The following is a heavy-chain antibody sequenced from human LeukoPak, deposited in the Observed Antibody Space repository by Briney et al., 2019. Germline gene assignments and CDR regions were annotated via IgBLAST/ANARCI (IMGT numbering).Heavy chain of an antibody. V-gene: IGHV3-23*01. J-gene: IGHJ6*02. Sequence: GGSLRLSCAASGFTFSIYAMSWVRQAPGKGLEWVSAISGSGGSTYYADSVKGRFTISRDNSKNTLYLQMNSLRAEDTAVYYCAKDLIAVAGRGYYYYYYGMDVWGQGTTVTVSS. CDR1: GFTFSIYA. CDR3: AKDLIAVAGRGYYYYYYGMDV. CDR2: ISGSGGST. D-gene: IGHD6-19*01.